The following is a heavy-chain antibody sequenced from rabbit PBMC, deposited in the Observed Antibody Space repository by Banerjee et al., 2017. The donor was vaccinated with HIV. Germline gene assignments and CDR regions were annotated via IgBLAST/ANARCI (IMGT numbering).Heavy chain of an antibody. CDR3: VRDDSGSGMHFNL. V-gene: IGHV1S47*01. J-gene: IGHJ4*01. Sequence: QAQLVASGGGLVQPGGSLKLSCKASGFDFSSYGVSWVRQAPGKGLEWIGYIDPVFANTYYARWVNGRFTISSHNAQNTLYLQLNSLTAADTATYFCVRDDSGSGMHFNLWGPGTLVTVS. CDR1: GFDFSSYG. CDR2: IDPVFANT. D-gene: IGHD1-1*01.